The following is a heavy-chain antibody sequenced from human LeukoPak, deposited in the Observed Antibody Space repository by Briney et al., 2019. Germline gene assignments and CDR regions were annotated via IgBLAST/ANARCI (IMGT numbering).Heavy chain of an antibody. CDR3: ARALGYGDEEWFDP. CDR1: GGSISSYY. J-gene: IGHJ5*02. V-gene: IGHV4-4*07. Sequence: SETLSLTCTVSGGSISSYYWSWIRQPAGKGQEWIGRIYTSGSTNYNPSLKSRVTMSVDTSKNQFSLKLSSVTAADTAVDYCARALGYGDEEWFDPWGQGTLVTVSS. CDR2: IYTSGST. D-gene: IGHD4-17*01.